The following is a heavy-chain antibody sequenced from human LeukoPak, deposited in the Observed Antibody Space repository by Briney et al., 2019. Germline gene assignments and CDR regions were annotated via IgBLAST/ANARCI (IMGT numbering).Heavy chain of an antibody. J-gene: IGHJ4*02. CDR1: GFTFGRYG. Sequence: GGSLRLSCAAYGFTFGRYGIHWVRQAPGKGLEWVAVISYDGSNKHYADSVKGRFTISRDNSKNPPYMQMNSLRAEDTAVYYCAKVVNRGYYYYFDYWGQGTLVTVSS. CDR2: ISYDGSNK. CDR3: AKVVNRGYYYYFDY. V-gene: IGHV3-30-3*01. D-gene: IGHD3-22*01.